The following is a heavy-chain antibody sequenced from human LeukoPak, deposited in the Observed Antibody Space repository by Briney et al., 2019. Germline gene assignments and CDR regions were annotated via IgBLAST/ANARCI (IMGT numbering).Heavy chain of an antibody. CDR2: IYTSGST. CDR1: GGSISSYY. J-gene: IGHJ3*02. D-gene: IGHD6-19*01. Sequence: PSETLSLTCTVSGGSISSYYWSWIRQPAGKGLEWIGRIYTSGSTNYNPSLKSRVTMSVDTSKNQFSLKLSSVTAADTAVCYCARDRPDSSGWYTIGDAFDIWGQGTMVTVSS. CDR3: ARDRPDSSGWYTIGDAFDI. V-gene: IGHV4-4*07.